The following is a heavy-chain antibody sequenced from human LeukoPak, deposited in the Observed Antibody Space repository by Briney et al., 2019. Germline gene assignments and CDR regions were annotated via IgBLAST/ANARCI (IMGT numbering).Heavy chain of an antibody. V-gene: IGHV1-46*01. J-gene: IGHJ5*02. CDR3: ARDNSVEDTAWWFDP. Sequence: ASVKVSCKASGYTFTGYYMHWVRQAPGQGLEWMGWINPSGGSTSYAQKFQGRVTMTRDMSTSTDYMELSSLRSEDTAVYYCARDNSVEDTAWWFDPWGQGTLVTVSS. CDR2: INPSGGST. D-gene: IGHD4-23*01. CDR1: GYTFTGYY.